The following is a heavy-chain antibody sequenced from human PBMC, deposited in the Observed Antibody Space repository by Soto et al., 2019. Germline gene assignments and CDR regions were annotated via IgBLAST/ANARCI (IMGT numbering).Heavy chain of an antibody. CDR2: ISAYNGNT. V-gene: IGHV1-18*01. CDR1: GYTFTSYG. CDR3: ATEGYYYDSSGYPYPAFDI. D-gene: IGHD3-22*01. J-gene: IGHJ3*02. Sequence: GASVKVSCKASGYTFTSYGISWVPQAPGQGLEWMGWISAYNGNTNYAQKLQGRVTMTTDTSTSTAYMELRSLRSDDTAVYYCATEGYYYDSSGYPYPAFDIWGQGTMVTVSS.